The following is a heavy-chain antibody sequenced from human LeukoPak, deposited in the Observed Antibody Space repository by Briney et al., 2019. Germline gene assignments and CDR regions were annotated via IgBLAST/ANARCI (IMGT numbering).Heavy chain of an antibody. D-gene: IGHD1-1*01. Sequence: GASVKVSCKASGYTFTSYGISWVRQAPGQGLEWMGWISAYNGNTNYAQKLQGRVTMATDTSTSTAYMELSSLRSEDTAVYYCARDRAMMGAGGYWGQGTLVTVSS. CDR2: ISAYNGNT. J-gene: IGHJ4*02. CDR1: GYTFTSYG. V-gene: IGHV1-18*04. CDR3: ARDRAMMGAGGY.